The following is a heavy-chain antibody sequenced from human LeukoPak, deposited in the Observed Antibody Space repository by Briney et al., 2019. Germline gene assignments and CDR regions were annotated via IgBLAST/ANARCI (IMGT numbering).Heavy chain of an antibody. Sequence: ASVNVSCKASGYTFTSYAMHWVRQAPGQRLEWMGWINAGNGNTKYSQKFQGRVTITRDTSASTAYMELSSLRSEDTAVYYCARGRSWGYCSSTSCYLGTYNYGDYCDYWGQGTLVTVSS. V-gene: IGHV1-3*01. D-gene: IGHD2-2*01. CDR1: GYTFTSYA. J-gene: IGHJ4*02. CDR2: INAGNGNT. CDR3: ARGRSWGYCSSTSCYLGTYNYGDYCDY.